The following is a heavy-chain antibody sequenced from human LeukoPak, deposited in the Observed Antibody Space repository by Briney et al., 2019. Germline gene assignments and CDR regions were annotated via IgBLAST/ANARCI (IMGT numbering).Heavy chain of an antibody. CDR1: GFTFNSYG. V-gene: IGHV3-30*02. CDR3: ARDVRIYYYDSSPDY. Sequence: PGGSLRLSCAASGFTFNSYGMHWVRQAPGKGLEWVAYIRHDGINKYYADSVKGRFTISRDSSKNTLHLQMNSLRAEDTAVYYCARDVRIYYYDSSPDYWGQGTLVTVSS. CDR2: IRHDGINK. D-gene: IGHD3-22*01. J-gene: IGHJ4*02.